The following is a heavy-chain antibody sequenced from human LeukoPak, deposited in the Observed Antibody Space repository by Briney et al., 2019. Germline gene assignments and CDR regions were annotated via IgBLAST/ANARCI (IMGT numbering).Heavy chain of an antibody. Sequence: ASESVSCRASGYTFTSYGISWVRQAPGQGREGMGWISAYNGNTNYAQRLQGRVTMTTDTSTSTAYMELRSLRSDDTAVYYCARDGGSGSYYYYGMDVWGQGTTVTVSS. J-gene: IGHJ6*02. CDR3: ARDGGSGSYYYYGMDV. D-gene: IGHD3-10*01. CDR2: ISAYNGNT. V-gene: IGHV1-18*01. CDR1: GYTFTSYG.